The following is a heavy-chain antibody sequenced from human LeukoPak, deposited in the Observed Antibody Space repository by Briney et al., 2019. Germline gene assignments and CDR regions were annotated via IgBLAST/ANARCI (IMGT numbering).Heavy chain of an antibody. CDR1: GFTFSTYR. CDR2: ISSSSSTI. V-gene: IGHV3-48*01. J-gene: IGHJ4*02. Sequence: PGGSLRLSCAASGFTFSTYRMNWVRQAPGKGLEWVSDISSSSSTIYYADSVKGRFTISRDNSKNTLYLQMNTLRAEDTAVYYCARDRVPSEYYFDYWGQGTLVTVSS. D-gene: IGHD6-19*01. CDR3: ARDRVPSEYYFDY.